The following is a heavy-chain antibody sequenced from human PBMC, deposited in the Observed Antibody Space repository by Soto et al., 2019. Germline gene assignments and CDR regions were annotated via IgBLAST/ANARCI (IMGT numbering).Heavy chain of an antibody. Sequence: QVHLVQSGAEVKKPGASVKVSCKGSGYTFTSYGITWVRQAPGQGLEWMGWISAHNGNTDYAQKLQGRVTVTRDTSTSTAYMEWRRLRSNDTAVYYSARGRDGEYWGQGALVTVSS. CDR1: GYTFTSYG. J-gene: IGHJ4*02. D-gene: IGHD3-10*01. CDR3: ARGRDGEY. CDR2: ISAHNGNT. V-gene: IGHV1-18*01.